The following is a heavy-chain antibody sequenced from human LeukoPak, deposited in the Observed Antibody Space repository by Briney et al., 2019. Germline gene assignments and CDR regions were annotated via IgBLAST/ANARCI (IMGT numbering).Heavy chain of an antibody. CDR1: GYTFTSYG. Sequence: GASVKVSCKASGYTFTSYGISWVRRAPGQGLEWMGWISAYNGNTNYAQKLQGRVTMTTDTSTSTAYMELRSLRSDDTAVYYCARAGSYYYDSSGYYPLDYWGQGTLVTVSS. V-gene: IGHV1-18*01. D-gene: IGHD3-22*01. CDR3: ARAGSYYYDSSGYYPLDY. J-gene: IGHJ4*02. CDR2: ISAYNGNT.